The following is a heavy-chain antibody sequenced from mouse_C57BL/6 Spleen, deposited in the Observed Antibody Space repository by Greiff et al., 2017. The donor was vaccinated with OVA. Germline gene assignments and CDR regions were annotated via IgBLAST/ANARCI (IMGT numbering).Heavy chain of an antibody. D-gene: IGHD3-1*01. CDR2: IDPSDSYT. J-gene: IGHJ3*01. CDR1: GYTFTSYW. CDR3: APLRGFAY. V-gene: IGHV1-59*01. Sequence: VQLQQPGAELVRPGTSVKLSCKASGYTFTSYWMHWVKQRPGQGLEWIGVIDPSDSYTNYNQKFKGKATLTVDTSSSTAYMQLSSLTSEDSAVYYCAPLRGFAYWGQGTLVTVSA.